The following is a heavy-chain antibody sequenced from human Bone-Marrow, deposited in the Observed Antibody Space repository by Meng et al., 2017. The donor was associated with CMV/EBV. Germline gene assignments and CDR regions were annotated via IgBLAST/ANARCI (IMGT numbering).Heavy chain of an antibody. Sequence: SETLSLTCTVSGGSISSSSYYWGWIRQPPGKGLEWIGSIYYSGSTYYSPSLKSRVTISVDTSKNQFSLKLSSVTAADTAVYYCARDKYSSSSSLGLLWGQGTLVTVSS. V-gene: IGHV4-39*02. D-gene: IGHD6-6*01. CDR3: ARDKYSSSSSLGLL. J-gene: IGHJ4*02. CDR1: GGSISSSSYY. CDR2: IYYSGST.